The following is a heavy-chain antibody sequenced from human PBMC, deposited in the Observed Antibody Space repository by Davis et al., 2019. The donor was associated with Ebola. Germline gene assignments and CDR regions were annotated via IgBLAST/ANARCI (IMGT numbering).Heavy chain of an antibody. CDR2: ISYDGSNK. V-gene: IGHV3-30*18. J-gene: IGHJ6*02. Sequence: GSLRLSCAASGFSVSNYWMSWVRQAPGKGLEWVAVISYDGSNKYYADSVKGRFTISRDNAKNSLYLQMNSLRAEDTALYYCAKDRALRSRYDYYGMDVWGQGTTVTVSS. CDR3: AKDRALRSRYDYYGMDV. CDR1: GFSVSNYW.